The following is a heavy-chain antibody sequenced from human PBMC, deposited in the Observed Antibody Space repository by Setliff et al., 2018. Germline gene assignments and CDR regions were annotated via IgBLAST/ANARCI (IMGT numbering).Heavy chain of an antibody. D-gene: IGHD3-22*01. J-gene: IGHJ4*02. CDR1: GFSFGGHD. CDR3: AKPQRYYYDTAAIDY. V-gene: IGHV3-30*02. Sequence: PGGSLRLSCAASGFSFGGHDMHWVRQAPGKGLEWVAFIRYDGTTESYADSVKGRFTISRDNSKNTLYLQMNSLRAEDTAVYYCAKPQRYYYDTAAIDYWGQGTLVTVSS. CDR2: IRYDGTTE.